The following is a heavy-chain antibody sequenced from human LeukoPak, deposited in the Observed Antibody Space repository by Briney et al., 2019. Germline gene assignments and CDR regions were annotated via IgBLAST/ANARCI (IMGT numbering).Heavy chain of an antibody. D-gene: IGHD6-13*01. CDR2: IYTSGST. Sequence: KASQTLSLTCTVSGGSISSASYYWSWIRQPAGKGLEWIGRIYTSGSTNYNPSLKSRVTISVDTSKNQFPLKLSSVTAADTAVYYCAMRERLAAAFDYWGQGTLVTVSS. CDR3: AMRERLAAAFDY. J-gene: IGHJ4*02. CDR1: GGSISSASYY. V-gene: IGHV4-61*02.